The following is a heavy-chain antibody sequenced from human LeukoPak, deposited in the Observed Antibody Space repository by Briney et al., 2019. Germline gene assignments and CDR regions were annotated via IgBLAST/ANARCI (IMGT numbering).Heavy chain of an antibody. CDR1: GYTFTSYG. Sequence: ASVKVSCKASGYTFTSYGISWVRQAPGQGLEWMGWISAYNGNTKYAQKLQGRVTMTTDTSTSTAYMELRSLRSEDTAVYYCARDVHSYSSGWYGLDYWGQGTLVTVSS. CDR2: ISAYNGNT. V-gene: IGHV1-18*01. J-gene: IGHJ4*02. D-gene: IGHD6-19*01. CDR3: ARDVHSYSSGWYGLDY.